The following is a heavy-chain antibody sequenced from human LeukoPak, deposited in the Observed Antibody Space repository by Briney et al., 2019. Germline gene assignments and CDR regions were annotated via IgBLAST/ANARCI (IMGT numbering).Heavy chain of an antibody. D-gene: IGHD1-1*01. J-gene: IGHJ4*02. V-gene: IGHV4-61*02. CDR1: GGSISSGTYY. CDR3: ARGEFATGFFDY. Sequence: NSSETLSLTCTVSGGSISSGTYYCSWIRQPAGKGLEWIGRIATSGSTNYSPSLKSRVTVSIDTSKNHFSLKLSSVTAADTAMYYCARGEFATGFFDYWGQGTLVTVSS. CDR2: IATSGST.